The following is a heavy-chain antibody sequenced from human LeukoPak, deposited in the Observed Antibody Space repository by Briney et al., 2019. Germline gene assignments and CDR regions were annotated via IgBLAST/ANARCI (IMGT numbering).Heavy chain of an antibody. V-gene: IGHV1-8*03. CDR3: ARVKYGSGSLIYYYYYMDV. Sequence: ASVKVSCKASGYTFTSYDINWVRQATGQGLEWMGWMNPNSGNTGYAQKFQGRVTITRNTSISTAYMELNSLRAEDTAVYYCARVKYGSGSLIYYYYYMDVWGKGTTVTISS. J-gene: IGHJ6*03. D-gene: IGHD3-10*01. CDR1: GYTFTSYD. CDR2: MNPNSGNT.